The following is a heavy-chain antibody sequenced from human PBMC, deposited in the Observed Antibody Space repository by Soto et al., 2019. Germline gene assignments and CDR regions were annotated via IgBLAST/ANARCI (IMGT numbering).Heavy chain of an antibody. CDR1: GFSLSTSGVG. D-gene: IGHD2-2*01. V-gene: IGHV2-5*01. CDR3: AHSLSRHCSGTSCLGDFDY. Sequence: QITLKESGPTLVKPTQTLTLTCTFSGFSLSTSGVGVGWIRQPPGKALDWLALIYWNDDKRYSPSLQSRLTITKDTSKNQVVLTVTNMDPVDTATYYCAHSLSRHCSGTSCLGDFDYWGQGTLVTVSS. CDR2: IYWNDDK. J-gene: IGHJ4*02.